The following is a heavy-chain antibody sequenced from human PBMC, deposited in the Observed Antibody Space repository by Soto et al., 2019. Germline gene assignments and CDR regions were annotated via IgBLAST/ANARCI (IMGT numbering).Heavy chain of an antibody. J-gene: IGHJ6*02. D-gene: IGHD3-10*01. CDR3: AKLSGVLLWCGEPQDKDV. Sequence: EVQLLESGGGVVQPGGSLRLSCAASGFTFSSYAMSWVRQAPGKGLEWVSAISGSGGSTYYADSVKGRFTISRDNSKNTLYLQMNSLRAEDTAVYYCAKLSGVLLWCGEPQDKDVWGQGTTVTVSS. V-gene: IGHV3-23*01. CDR1: GFTFSSYA. CDR2: ISGSGGST.